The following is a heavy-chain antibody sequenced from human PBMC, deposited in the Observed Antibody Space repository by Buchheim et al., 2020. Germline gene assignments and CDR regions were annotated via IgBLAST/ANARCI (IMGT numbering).Heavy chain of an antibody. V-gene: IGHV4-30-4*01. D-gene: IGHD5/OR15-5a*01. CDR1: GGSISSGDYY. CDR3: VRGSSVYKGFDP. Sequence: QVQLQESGPGLVKPSQTLSLTCTVSGGSISSGDYYWTWIRQPPGKGLEWIGCIYSSGSTDYNPSLKSRLIIPADTSKNQSSLKLSFVTAADTAFYECVRGSSVYKGFDPWGQGTL. CDR2: IYSSGST. J-gene: IGHJ5*02.